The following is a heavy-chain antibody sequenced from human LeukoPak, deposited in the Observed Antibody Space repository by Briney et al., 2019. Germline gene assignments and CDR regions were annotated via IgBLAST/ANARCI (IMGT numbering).Heavy chain of an antibody. Sequence: GESLKISCKGSGYSFTTYWIAWVRQMPGKGLEWMGIIYPGDSDTRYSPSFQGQVTISADKSISTAYLQWSSLEASDTAMYYCARSDEIGLYNWFDPWGQGTLVTASS. CDR3: ARSDEIGLYNWFDP. CDR2: IYPGDSDT. D-gene: IGHD2-21*01. V-gene: IGHV5-51*01. J-gene: IGHJ5*02. CDR1: GYSFTTYW.